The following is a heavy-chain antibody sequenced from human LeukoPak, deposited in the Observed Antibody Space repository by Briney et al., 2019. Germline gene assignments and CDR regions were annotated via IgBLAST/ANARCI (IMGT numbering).Heavy chain of an antibody. Sequence: SVKVSCKASGYTFTSYAMNWVRQAPGQGLEWMGGIIPIFGTANYAQKFQGRVTITADESTSTAYMELSSLRSEDTAVYYCASPPRSDYYDSSGYFDYWGQGTLVTVSS. CDR1: GYTFTSYA. J-gene: IGHJ4*02. CDR2: IIPIFGTA. CDR3: ASPPRSDYYDSSGYFDY. V-gene: IGHV1-69*13. D-gene: IGHD3-22*01.